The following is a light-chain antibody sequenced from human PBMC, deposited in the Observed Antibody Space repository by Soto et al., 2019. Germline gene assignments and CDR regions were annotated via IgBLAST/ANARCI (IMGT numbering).Light chain of an antibody. J-gene: IGLJ1*01. CDR1: ISDVGTYNY. V-gene: IGLV2-14*01. CDR2: EVN. Sequence: QSVLTRPASVSGSPGQSITISCTGTISDVGTYNYVSWYQQHPGKAPKLIIYEVNNRPSGVSTRFSGSKSGNTASLSISGLQAEDEADYYCSSYRSTPTLYVLGTGTKVTVL. CDR3: SSYRSTPTLYV.